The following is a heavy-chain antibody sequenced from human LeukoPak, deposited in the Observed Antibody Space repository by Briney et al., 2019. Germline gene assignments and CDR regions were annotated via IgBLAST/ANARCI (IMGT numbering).Heavy chain of an antibody. CDR3: ARDRRYNDYDYCFDY. CDR1: GYTFTAYY. D-gene: IGHD5-12*01. Sequence: ASVKVSCKASGYTFTAYYMHWVRQAPEHGLEWMGIINPSAGSTTYAQKFQGRVAMTRDTSTSTVYMELSSLSSEDTAVYYCARDRRYNDYDYCFDYWGQGTLVTVSS. CDR2: INPSAGST. V-gene: IGHV1-46*01. J-gene: IGHJ4*02.